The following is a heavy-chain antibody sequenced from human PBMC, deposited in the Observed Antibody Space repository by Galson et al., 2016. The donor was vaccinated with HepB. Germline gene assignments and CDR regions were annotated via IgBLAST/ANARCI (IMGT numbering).Heavy chain of an antibody. CDR2: INPNSGGT. CDR1: GYTFTGYY. Sequence: SVKVSCKASGYTFTGYYMHWVRQAPGQGVEWMGWINPNSGGTNYAQKFQGRVTMSRDTSISTAYMELRRLRSDDTAVYYCARVELYGIGGKCYDYYGMDVWGKGTTVTVSS. V-gene: IGHV1-2*02. J-gene: IGHJ6*04. CDR3: ARVELYGIGGKCYDYYGMDV. D-gene: IGHD2-15*01.